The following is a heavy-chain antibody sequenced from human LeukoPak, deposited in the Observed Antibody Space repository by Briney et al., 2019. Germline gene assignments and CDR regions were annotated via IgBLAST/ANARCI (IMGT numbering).Heavy chain of an antibody. D-gene: IGHD3-3*01. CDR3: ARDGYYDFWSGYYNYFDY. V-gene: IGHV3-30*04. CDR2: ISYDGSNK. J-gene: IGHJ4*02. Sequence: GGSLRLSCAASGFTFSSYAMHWVRQAPGKGLEWVAVISYDGSNKYYADSVKGRFTISIDNSKNTLYLQMNSLRAEDTAVYYCARDGYYDFWSGYYNYFDYWGQGTLVTVSS. CDR1: GFTFSSYA.